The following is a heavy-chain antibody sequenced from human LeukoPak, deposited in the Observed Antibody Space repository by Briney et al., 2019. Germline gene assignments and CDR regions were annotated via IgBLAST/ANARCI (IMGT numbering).Heavy chain of an antibody. V-gene: IGHV1-18*01. Sequence: SVKVSCKASDFSFTSYGMSWVRQAPGQGLEWMGWISAYNGSTKYAQKLQGRVTMTTDTSTGTAYMELRSLRPDDTAVYYCARDLTSNVAVTEYHYYAMDVWGQGTTVTVSS. CDR1: DFSFTSYG. J-gene: IGHJ6*02. CDR3: ARDLTSNVAVTEYHYYAMDV. CDR2: ISAYNGST. D-gene: IGHD6-19*01.